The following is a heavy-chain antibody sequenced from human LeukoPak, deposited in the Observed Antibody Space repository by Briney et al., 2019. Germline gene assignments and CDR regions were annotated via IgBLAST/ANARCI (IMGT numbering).Heavy chain of an antibody. V-gene: IGHV4-34*01. CDR3: ARAWGGTDY. D-gene: IGHD3-16*01. J-gene: IGHJ4*02. CDR1: GGSFSGYY. CDR2: INHSGST. Sequence: PSETLSLTCAVYGGSFSGYYWSWVRQPPEKGLEWIGEINHSGSTNYNPSLKSRVTISVDTSKNQFSLKLSSVTAADTAVYYCARAWGGTDYWGQGTLVTVSS.